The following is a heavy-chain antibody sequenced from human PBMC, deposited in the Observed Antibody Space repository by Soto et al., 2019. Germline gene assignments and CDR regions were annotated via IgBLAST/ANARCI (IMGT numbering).Heavy chain of an antibody. Sequence: SETLSLTCAVYGGSFSGYYWSWIRQPPGKGLEWIGEINHSGSTNYNPSLKSRVTISVDTSKNQFSLKLSSVTAADTAVYYCARGPMIRYFDWLQTFDYWGQGTLVTVSS. J-gene: IGHJ4*02. D-gene: IGHD3-9*01. CDR1: GGSFSGYY. V-gene: IGHV4-34*01. CDR3: ARGPMIRYFDWLQTFDY. CDR2: INHSGST.